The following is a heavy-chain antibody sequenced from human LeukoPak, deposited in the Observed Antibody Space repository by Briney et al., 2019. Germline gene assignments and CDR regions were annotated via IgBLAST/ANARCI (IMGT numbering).Heavy chain of an antibody. CDR3: ARGLRDSSGYYYGNAFDI. V-gene: IGHV1-18*01. CDR1: GYTFTSDG. Sequence: ASVKVSCKASGYTFTSDGISWVRQAPGQGLEWMGWISAYNGNTNYAQKLQGRVTMTTDTSTSTAYMELRSLRSDDTAVYYCARGLRDSSGYYYGNAFDIWGQGTMVTVSS. D-gene: IGHD3-22*01. J-gene: IGHJ3*02. CDR2: ISAYNGNT.